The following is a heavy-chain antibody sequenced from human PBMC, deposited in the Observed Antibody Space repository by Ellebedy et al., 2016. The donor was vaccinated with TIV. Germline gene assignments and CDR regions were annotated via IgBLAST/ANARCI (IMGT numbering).Heavy chain of an antibody. V-gene: IGHV3-7*01. CDR1: GFTFSSYW. D-gene: IGHD2-21*01. J-gene: IGHJ4*02. CDR2: IKPDGSGK. Sequence: GGSLRLXCAASGFTFSSYWMHWVRQAPGKGLEWVANIKPDGSGKYYVDSVRGRFTISRDNAKNSLYLQMNSLRAEDTAVYYCAREVGGGGAYWGQGTLVTVSS. CDR3: AREVGGGGAY.